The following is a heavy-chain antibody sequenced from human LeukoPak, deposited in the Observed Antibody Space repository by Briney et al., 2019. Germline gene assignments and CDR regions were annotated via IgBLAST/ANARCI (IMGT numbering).Heavy chain of an antibody. CDR2: ISAGGGST. V-gene: IGHV3-23*01. D-gene: IGHD5-18*01. CDR3: ASRGYSYGSLFDY. CDR1: GFTFNNYA. Sequence: GGSLRLSCAASGFTFNNYAVSWVRQAPGKGLEWVSGISAGGGSTYYAESAKGRFTISRDNSKNTLYLQMNSLRAEDTAVYYCASRGYSYGSLFDYWGQGTLVTVSS. J-gene: IGHJ4*02.